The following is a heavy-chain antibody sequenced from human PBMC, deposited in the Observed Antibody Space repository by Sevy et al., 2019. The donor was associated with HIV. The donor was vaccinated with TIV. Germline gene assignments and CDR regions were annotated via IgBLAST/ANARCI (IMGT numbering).Heavy chain of an antibody. Sequence: GGSLRLSCAASGFTFSAYWMHWVRQAPGKGLEWVANINQGESEKYYVDSVKGRFTISRDNAKNSLFLQMNSLRAEDTAVYYCARALAAAASSWGQGALVTVSS. CDR2: INQGESEK. V-gene: IGHV3-7*01. D-gene: IGHD6-13*01. CDR3: ARALAAAASS. J-gene: IGHJ5*02. CDR1: GFTFSAYW.